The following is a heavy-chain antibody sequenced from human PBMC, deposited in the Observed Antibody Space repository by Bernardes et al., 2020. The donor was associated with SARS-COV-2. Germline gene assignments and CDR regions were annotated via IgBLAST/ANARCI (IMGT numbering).Heavy chain of an antibody. CDR1: GFTFSSYA. Sequence: GGSLRLSCAASGFTFSSYAMSWVRQAPGKGLEWVSAISGSGGSTYYADSVKGRFTISRDNSKNTLYLQMNSLRAEDTAVYYCARDIVLMVYAMGYFDYWGQGTLVTVSS. J-gene: IGHJ4*02. CDR3: ARDIVLMVYAMGYFDY. V-gene: IGHV3-23*01. D-gene: IGHD2-8*01. CDR2: ISGSGGST.